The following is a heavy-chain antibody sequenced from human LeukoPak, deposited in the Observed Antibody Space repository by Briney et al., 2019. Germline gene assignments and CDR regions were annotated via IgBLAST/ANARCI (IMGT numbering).Heavy chain of an antibody. J-gene: IGHJ4*02. CDR3: ARDRPITGTTPRGYFDY. CDR1: GYTFTSYA. Sequence: SVKVSCKASGYTFTSYAISWVRQAPGQGLEWMGGIIPIFGTANYAQKFQGRVTITADESTSTAYMELSSLRSEDTAVYYCARDRPITGTTPRGYFDYWGQGTLVTVSS. V-gene: IGHV1-69*13. D-gene: IGHD1-20*01. CDR2: IIPIFGTA.